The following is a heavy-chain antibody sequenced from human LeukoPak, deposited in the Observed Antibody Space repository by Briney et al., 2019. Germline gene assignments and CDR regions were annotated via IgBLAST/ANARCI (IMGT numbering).Heavy chain of an antibody. J-gene: IGHJ4*02. V-gene: IGHV5-51*01. Sequence: GESLKISCNGSGYSFTSYWIGWVRQMPGKGLEWMGIIYPGDSDTRYSPSFQGQVTISADKSISTAYLQWSSLKASDTAMYYCASLQWDYYDSSGSYYFDYWGQGTLVTISS. CDR2: IYPGDSDT. CDR3: ASLQWDYYDSSGSYYFDY. D-gene: IGHD3-22*01. CDR1: GYSFTSYW.